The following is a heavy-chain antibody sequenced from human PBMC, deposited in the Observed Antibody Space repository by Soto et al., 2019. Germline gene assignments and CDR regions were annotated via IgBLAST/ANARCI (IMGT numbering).Heavy chain of an antibody. D-gene: IGHD3-3*01. CDR2: ISPSNGQT. Sequence: ASVKVSCTASGYTFSNFGLSWVRQAPGQGLEWMGWISPSNGQTIYAQNFHGRVTMTTDTSTATAHMELRSLISDDTAVYYCARVIRMFGVANIGSQFDERGQGTRVTVA. J-gene: IGHJ4*02. CDR3: ARVIRMFGVANIGSQFDE. CDR1: GYTFSNFG. V-gene: IGHV1-18*01.